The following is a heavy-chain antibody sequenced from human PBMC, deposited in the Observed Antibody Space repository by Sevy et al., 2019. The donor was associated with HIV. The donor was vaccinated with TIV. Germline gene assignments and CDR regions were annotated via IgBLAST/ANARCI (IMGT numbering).Heavy chain of an antibody. CDR1: GYTFSSYG. V-gene: IGHV1-18*01. D-gene: IGHD4-17*01. CDR2: ISAYNGNT. Sequence: ASVNVSCKASGYTFSSYGITWVRQAPGQGLEWMGWISAYNGNTNYSQKLQGRVTLTTDTSTNTAYMELRSLRSDDTAVYYCARARITVTTLNWFDPWGQGTLVTVSS. CDR3: ARARITVTTLNWFDP. J-gene: IGHJ5*02.